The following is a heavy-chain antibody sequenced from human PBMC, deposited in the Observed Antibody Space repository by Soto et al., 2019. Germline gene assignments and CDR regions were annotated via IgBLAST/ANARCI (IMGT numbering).Heavy chain of an antibody. V-gene: IGHV3-33*01. D-gene: IGHD2-2*01. CDR2: IWYDGSNK. CDR3: ARIKDIVVVPAAHYGMDV. CDR1: GFTFSSYG. J-gene: IGHJ6*02. Sequence: QVQLVESGGGVVQPGRSLRLSCAASGFTFSSYGMHWVRQAPGKGLEWVAVIWYDGSNKYYADSVKGRFTISRDNSKNTLYLQMNSLRAEDMAVYFCARIKDIVVVPAAHYGMDVWGQGTTVTVSS.